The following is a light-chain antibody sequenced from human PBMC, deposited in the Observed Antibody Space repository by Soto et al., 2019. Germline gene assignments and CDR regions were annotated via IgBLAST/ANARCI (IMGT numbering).Light chain of an antibody. CDR1: RSITSY. Sequence: DVQMTQSPSSLSASVGDTDTITCRASRSITSYLNWYHHKPGKAPKLLIFAESRLQTGVPSRFSGSGSGTDLTLTISSLQPEDCATYHCQQSYSTPYTIGQGTKLEI. CDR3: QQSYSTPYT. J-gene: IGKJ2*01. V-gene: IGKV1-39*01. CDR2: AES.